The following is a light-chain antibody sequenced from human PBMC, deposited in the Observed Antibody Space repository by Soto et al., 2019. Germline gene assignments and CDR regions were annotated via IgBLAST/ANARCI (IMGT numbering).Light chain of an antibody. V-gene: IGLV2-23*01. CDR1: SSDVGSYNL. Sequence: QSVLTQPASVSGSPGQSITISCTGTSSDVGSYNLVSWYQQHPGKAPKLMIYEGSKRPSGVSNRFSGSKSGNTASLTISGLQAEDEADYYCCSYAGSRGLVFGGWIQLTV. J-gene: IGLJ2*01. CDR3: CSYAGSRGLV. CDR2: EGS.